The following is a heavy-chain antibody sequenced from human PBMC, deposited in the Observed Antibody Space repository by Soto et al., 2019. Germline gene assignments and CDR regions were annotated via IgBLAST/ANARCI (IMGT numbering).Heavy chain of an antibody. CDR2: IRYDGSNI. CDR3: ARDEIGGNTFRWCLDY. D-gene: IGHD2-15*01. V-gene: IGHV3-33*01. Sequence: QVQLVESGGGVVQPGRSLSLSCAASGSIFRGYGMHWVRQAPGKGLEWVAVIRYDGSNINYADSVLGRFTISRDNSKKRLYLDITGPRAEYTAVYYCARDEIGGNTFRWCLDYSGQGNLVTVAS. J-gene: IGHJ4*02. CDR1: GSIFRGYG.